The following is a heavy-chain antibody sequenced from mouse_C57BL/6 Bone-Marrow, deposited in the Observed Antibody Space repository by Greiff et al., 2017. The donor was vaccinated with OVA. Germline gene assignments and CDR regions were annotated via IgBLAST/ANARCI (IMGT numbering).Heavy chain of an antibody. CDR1: GYTFTSYW. CDR3: AREEFITTVVGDD. V-gene: IGHV1-72*01. J-gene: IGHJ2*01. D-gene: IGHD1-1*01. Sequence: QVQLQQPGAELVKPGASVKLSCKASGYTFTSYWMHWVKQRPGRGLEWIGRIDPNSGGTKYNEKFKSKATLTVDKPSSTAYMQLSSLTSEDSAVYDCAREEFITTVVGDDWGQGTTLTVSS. CDR2: IDPNSGGT.